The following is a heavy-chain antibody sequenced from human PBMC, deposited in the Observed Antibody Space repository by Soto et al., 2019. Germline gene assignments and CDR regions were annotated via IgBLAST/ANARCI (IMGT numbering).Heavy chain of an antibody. J-gene: IGHJ6*03. V-gene: IGHV1-8*01. D-gene: IGHD2-15*01. CDR2: MNPNSGNT. Sequence: GASVKVSCKASGYTFTSYDINWVRQATGQGLEWMGWMNPNSGNTGYAQKFQGRVTMTRNTSISTAYMELSSLRSEDTAVYYCARGRVEPGYCSGGSCYSHTMDVWGKGTTVTVSS. CDR1: GYTFTSYD. CDR3: ARGRVEPGYCSGGSCYSHTMDV.